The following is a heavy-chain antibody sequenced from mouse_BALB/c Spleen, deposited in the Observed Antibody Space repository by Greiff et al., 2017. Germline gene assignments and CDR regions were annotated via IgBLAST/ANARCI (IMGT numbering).Heavy chain of an antibody. D-gene: IGHD2-4*01. V-gene: IGHV1S137*01. CDR2: ISTYYGDA. CDR3: ARDGMITTGPFYAMDY. J-gene: IGHJ4*01. Sequence: VQGVESGAELVRPGVSVKISCKGSGYTFTDYAMHWVKQSHAKSLEWIGVISTYYGDASYNQKFKGKATMTVDKSSSTAYMELARLTSEDSAIYYCARDGMITTGPFYAMDYWGQGTSVTVSS. CDR1: GYTFTDYA.